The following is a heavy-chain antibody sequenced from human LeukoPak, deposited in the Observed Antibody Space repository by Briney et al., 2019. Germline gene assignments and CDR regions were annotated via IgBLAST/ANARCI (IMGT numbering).Heavy chain of an antibody. D-gene: IGHD3-3*01. CDR2: IIPIFGTA. V-gene: IGHV1-69*13. J-gene: IGHJ4*02. Sequence: GASVKVSCKASGGTFSSYAISWVRQAPGQGLEWMGGIIPIFGTANYAQKFQGRVTITADESTSKAYMELSSLRSEDTAVYYSARGSTIFGVVITYFDYWGQGTLVTVSS. CDR1: GGTFSSYA. CDR3: ARGSTIFGVVITYFDY.